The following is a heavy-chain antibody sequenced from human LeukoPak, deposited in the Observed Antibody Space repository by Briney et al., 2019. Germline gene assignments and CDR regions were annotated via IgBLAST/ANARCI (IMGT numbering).Heavy chain of an antibody. D-gene: IGHD7-27*01. J-gene: IGHJ3*02. CDR3: ARELGAFDI. Sequence: GGSLKLSCAASGFTFSSYTMNWVRQAPEKGLEWVSSISSSSSYIYYAGSLKGRFIISRDNAKNSLYLQMNSLRAEDTAVYYCARELGAFDIWGQGTMVTVSS. CDR2: ISSSSSYI. CDR1: GFTFSSYT. V-gene: IGHV3-21*01.